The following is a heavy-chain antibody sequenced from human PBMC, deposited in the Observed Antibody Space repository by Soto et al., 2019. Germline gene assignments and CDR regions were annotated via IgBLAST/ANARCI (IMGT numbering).Heavy chain of an antibody. D-gene: IGHD2-15*01. CDR2: INHSGST. CDR3: AETIGYCSGGSCYSWFDP. J-gene: IGHJ5*02. V-gene: IGHV4-34*01. CDR1: GGSFSGYY. Sequence: SETLSLTCAVYGGSFSGYYWSWIRQPPGKGLEWIGEINHSGSTNYNPSLKSRVTISVDTSKNQFSLKLSSVTAADTAVYYCAETIGYCSGGSCYSWFDPWGQGTLVTVSS.